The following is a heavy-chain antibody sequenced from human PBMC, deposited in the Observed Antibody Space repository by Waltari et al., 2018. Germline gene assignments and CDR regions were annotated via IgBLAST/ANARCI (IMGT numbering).Heavy chain of an antibody. CDR3: SGGEVTGTDF. CDR1: GFRFSGSS. CDR2: IRREPYNYAT. Sequence: EVQVVESGGGLVQPGGSRELSCATSGFRFSGSSIHWVRQTSGKGLEWVGRIRREPYNYATAYSASVKGRFTISRDDSKNTAFLQMNSLMTEDTAVYYCSGGEVTGTDFWGQGTLVTVSS. V-gene: IGHV3-73*01. D-gene: IGHD6-19*01. J-gene: IGHJ4*02.